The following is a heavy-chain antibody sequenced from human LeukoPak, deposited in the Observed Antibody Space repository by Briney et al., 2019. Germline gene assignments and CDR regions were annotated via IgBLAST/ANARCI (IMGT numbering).Heavy chain of an antibody. Sequence: GGSLRLSCAASGFTFSSYAMHWVRQAPGKGLEWVAVISYDGSNKYYADSVKGRFTISRDNSKNTLYLQMNSLRAEDTAVYYCARRLTTVTTGFDYWGQGTLVTVSS. CDR2: ISYDGSNK. J-gene: IGHJ4*02. CDR1: GFTFSSYA. D-gene: IGHD4-17*01. V-gene: IGHV3-30-3*01. CDR3: ARRLTTVTTGFDY.